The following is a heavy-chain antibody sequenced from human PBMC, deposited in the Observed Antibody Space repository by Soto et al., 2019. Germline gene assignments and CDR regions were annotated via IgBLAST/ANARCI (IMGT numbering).Heavy chain of an antibody. V-gene: IGHV1-46*01. J-gene: IGHJ6*02. CDR1: GYTFTSYY. Sequence: GASVKVSCKASGYTFTSYYMHWVRQAPGQGLEWMGIINPGGGSTSYAQKFQGRVTMTRDTSTSTVYMELSSLRSEDTAVYYCAREDYCSGGSCYKRHYYYGMDVSGQATTVTVSS. D-gene: IGHD2-15*01. CDR3: AREDYCSGGSCYKRHYYYGMDV. CDR2: INPGGGST.